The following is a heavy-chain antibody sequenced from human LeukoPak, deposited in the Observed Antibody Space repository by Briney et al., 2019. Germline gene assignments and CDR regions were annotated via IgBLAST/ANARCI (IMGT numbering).Heavy chain of an antibody. CDR3: ARAWGFGELLYYFDY. D-gene: IGHD3-10*01. V-gene: IGHV3-48*04. J-gene: IGHJ4*02. Sequence: GGSLRLSCAASGFTFSSYSMNWVRQAPGKGLEWVSYISSSGSTIYYADSVKGRFTISRDNAKNSLYLQMNSLRAEDTAVYYCARAWGFGELLYYFDYWGQGTLVTVSS. CDR2: ISSSGSTI. CDR1: GFTFSSYS.